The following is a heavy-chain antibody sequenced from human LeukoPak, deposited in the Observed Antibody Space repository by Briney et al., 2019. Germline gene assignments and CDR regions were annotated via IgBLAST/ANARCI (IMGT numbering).Heavy chain of an antibody. V-gene: IGHV3-30*18. CDR2: ISYDGSNK. Sequence: GGSLRLSCAASGFTFSSCGMHWVRQAPGKGLEWVAVISYDGSNKYYADSVKGRFTISRDNSKNTLYLQMNSLRAEDTAVYYCAKKPRLAPISSSWYSFYYYYGMDVWGQGTTVTVSS. CDR1: GFTFSSCG. D-gene: IGHD6-13*01. CDR3: AKKPRLAPISSSWYSFYYYYGMDV. J-gene: IGHJ6*02.